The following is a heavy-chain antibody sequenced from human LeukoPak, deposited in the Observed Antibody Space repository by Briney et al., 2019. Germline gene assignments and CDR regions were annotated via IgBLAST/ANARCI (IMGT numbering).Heavy chain of an antibody. Sequence: SETLSLTCTVSGGSISSYYGSWIRRPPGKGLEWIGRIYTSGSTNYNPSLKSRVTMSVDTSKNQFSLKLSSVTAADTAVYYCARGGLQIGYYFDYWGQGTLVTVSS. CDR3: ARGGLQIGYYFDY. CDR1: GGSISSYY. V-gene: IGHV4-4*07. D-gene: IGHD4-11*01. CDR2: IYTSGST. J-gene: IGHJ4*02.